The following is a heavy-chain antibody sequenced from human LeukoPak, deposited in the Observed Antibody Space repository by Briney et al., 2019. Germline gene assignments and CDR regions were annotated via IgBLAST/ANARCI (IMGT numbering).Heavy chain of an antibody. D-gene: IGHD3-22*01. V-gene: IGHV1-69*13. CDR2: IIPIFGTA. Sequence: SVKVSCKASGGTFSSYAISWVRQAPGQGLERMGGIIPIFGTANYAQKFQGRVTITADESTSTAYMELSSLRSEDTAVYYCARGGGYYDSSGYYYWGQGTLVTVSS. CDR3: ARGGGYYDSSGYYY. CDR1: GGTFSSYA. J-gene: IGHJ4*02.